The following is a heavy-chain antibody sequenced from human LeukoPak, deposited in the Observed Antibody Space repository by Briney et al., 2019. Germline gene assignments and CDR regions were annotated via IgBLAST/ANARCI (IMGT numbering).Heavy chain of an antibody. V-gene: IGHV4-4*07. CDR3: AKLGNQWELRLDY. CDR2: IYSSGRP. D-gene: IGHD3-10*01. CDR1: GGSISSYY. J-gene: IGHJ4*02. Sequence: SKTLSLTCTVSGGSISSYYWSWIRQPAGKGLEWIGHIYSSGRPNYNPSLKSRVTMSVDTSKNQFSLKLTSVTAADTAVYYRAKLGNQWELRLDYWGQGTLVTVSS.